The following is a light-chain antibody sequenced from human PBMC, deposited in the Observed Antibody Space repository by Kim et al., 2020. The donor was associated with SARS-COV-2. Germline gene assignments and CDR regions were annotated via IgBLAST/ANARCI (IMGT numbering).Light chain of an antibody. J-gene: IGLJ3*02. V-gene: IGLV7-46*01. CDR1: TGAVTNSLF. Sequence: PGGTVTLTCGSSTGAVTNSLFPYWFQQKPGQAPRTLIYGTTNRHSWTPARFSGFLLGGKAALTLSGAQPEDEGEYYCLLSQSGIRLFGGGTKVTVL. CDR2: GTT. CDR3: LLSQSGIRL.